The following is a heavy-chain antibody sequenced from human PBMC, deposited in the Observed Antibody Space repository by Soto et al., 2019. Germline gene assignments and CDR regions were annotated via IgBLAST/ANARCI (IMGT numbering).Heavy chain of an antibody. V-gene: IGHV3-7*01. D-gene: IGHD6-13*01. Sequence: PGGSLRLSFAASGFTFSSYWMSWVRQAPGKGLEWVANIKQDGSEKYYVDSVKGRFTISRDNAKNSLYLQMNSLRAEDTAVYYCARDRAGSSWYPSWFDPWGQGTLVTVPQ. CDR2: IKQDGSEK. J-gene: IGHJ5*02. CDR3: ARDRAGSSWYPSWFDP. CDR1: GFTFSSYW.